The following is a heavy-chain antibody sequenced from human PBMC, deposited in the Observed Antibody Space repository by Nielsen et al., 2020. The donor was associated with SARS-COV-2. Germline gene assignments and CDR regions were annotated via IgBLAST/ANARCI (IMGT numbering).Heavy chain of an antibody. CDR2: IDSRGGST. CDR1: GFTFNSYA. D-gene: IGHD3-10*01. V-gene: IGHV3-23*01. CDR3: AKDISRFGELFGY. J-gene: IGHJ4*02. Sequence: GESLKISCAASGFTFNSYAMSWVRQAPGKGLEWVSSIDSRGGSTTYADFVKGRFTISRDSSSSTLYLQMNSLRTEDTAMYYCAKDISRFGELFGYWGQGSLVSVSS.